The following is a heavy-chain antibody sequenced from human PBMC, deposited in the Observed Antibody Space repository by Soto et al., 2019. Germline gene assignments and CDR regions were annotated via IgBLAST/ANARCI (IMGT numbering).Heavy chain of an antibody. CDR1: GGSMSSSNW. V-gene: IGHV4-4*02. D-gene: IGHD3-10*01. CDR2: THHSGRT. CDR3: ARSEVTALDY. Sequence: QVQLRESGPGLVKPSGTLSLTCIVSGGSMSSSNWWNWVRQPPGKGLEWIGETHHSGRTNYNPSLKSRVIISVDESKNHFSLKLSSVTAADTAVYYCARSEVTALDYWGQGTLVTVSS. J-gene: IGHJ4*02.